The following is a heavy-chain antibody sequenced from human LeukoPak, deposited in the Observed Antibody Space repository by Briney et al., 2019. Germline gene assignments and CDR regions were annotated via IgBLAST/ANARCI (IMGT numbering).Heavy chain of an antibody. CDR3: VRDGGGAEDY. J-gene: IGHJ4*02. D-gene: IGHD3-16*01. CDR1: GFTFSSYA. CDR2: TKQDGSEK. V-gene: IGHV3-7*01. Sequence: PGGSLRLSCAASGFTFSSYAMSWVRQAPGKGLEWVANTKQDGSEKNSVDSVKGRFTISRDNAKNSLYLQMNSLRAEDTAVYYCVRDGGGAEDYWGQGTLVTVSS.